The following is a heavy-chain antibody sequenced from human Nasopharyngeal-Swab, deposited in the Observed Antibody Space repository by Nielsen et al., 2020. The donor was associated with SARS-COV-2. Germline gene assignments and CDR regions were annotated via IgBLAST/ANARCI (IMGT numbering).Heavy chain of an antibody. CDR3: ARGYFDL. CDR2: ISSSSSYV. V-gene: IGHV3-21*01. CDR1: GFTFSSYS. J-gene: IGHJ2*01. Sequence: GESLKISCAASGFTFSSYSMNWVRQAPGKGLEWVSSISSSSSYVYYADSVKGRFTISRDNAKNSLYLQMNSLRAEDTAVYYCARGYFDLWGRGTLVTVSS.